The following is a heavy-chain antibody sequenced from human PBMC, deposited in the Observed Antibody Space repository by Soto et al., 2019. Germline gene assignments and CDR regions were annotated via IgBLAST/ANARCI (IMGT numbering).Heavy chain of an antibody. J-gene: IGHJ5*02. D-gene: IGHD3-10*01. CDR2: ISGSGGST. CDR3: AKDLLDYYGSGSYYLNSLWLDP. CDR1: GFTFSSYA. V-gene: IGHV3-23*01. Sequence: GGSLRLSCAASGFTFSSYAMSWVRQAPGKGLEWVSAISGSGGSTYYADSVKGRFTISRDNSKNTLYLQMNSLRAEDTAVYYCAKDLLDYYGSGSYYLNSLWLDPWGQGTLVTVSS.